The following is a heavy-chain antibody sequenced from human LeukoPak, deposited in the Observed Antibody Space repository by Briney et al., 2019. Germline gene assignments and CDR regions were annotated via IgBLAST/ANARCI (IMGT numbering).Heavy chain of an antibody. J-gene: IGHJ5*02. CDR1: GFTFSSYW. V-gene: IGHV3-7*01. CDR3: ARDLGLVTATDNWFDP. D-gene: IGHD2-21*02. CDR2: IKQDGSEK. Sequence: GGSLRLSCAASGFTFSSYWMSWVRQAPGKGLGWVANIKQDGSEKYYVDSVKGRFTISRDNAKNSLYLQMNSLRAEDTAVYYCARDLGLVTATDNWFDPWGQGTLVTVSS.